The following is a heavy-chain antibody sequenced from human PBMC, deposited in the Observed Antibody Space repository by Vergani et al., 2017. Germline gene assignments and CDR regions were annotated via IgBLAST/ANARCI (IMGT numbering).Heavy chain of an antibody. CDR1: GFTFNSYA. CDR3: AKVCGSTSCPYGGGAFDV. Sequence: QLLESGGGLIQPGGSLRLSCAASGFTFNSYAMTWVRQAPGKVLEWVSGINNNGGSTYFASSVKGRFTISRDNSKNTLYLEMTDLRAEDTATYYCAKVCGSTSCPYGGGAFDVWGHGTMVTVSS. V-gene: IGHV3-23*01. D-gene: IGHD2-2*01. J-gene: IGHJ3*01. CDR2: INNNGGST.